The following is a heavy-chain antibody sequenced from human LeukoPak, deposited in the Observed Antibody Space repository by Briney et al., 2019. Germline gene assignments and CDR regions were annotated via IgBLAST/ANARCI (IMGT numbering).Heavy chain of an antibody. Sequence: KPGGSLRLSCAASGFTFSSYSMNWVRQAPGKGLEWVSSISSSSSYIYYADSVKGRFTISRDNAKNSLYLQMNSLRAGDTAVYYCARGIKVDGRYSSSWYYYYGMDVWGQGTTVTVSS. V-gene: IGHV3-21*01. D-gene: IGHD6-13*01. CDR1: GFTFSSYS. CDR2: ISSSSSYI. CDR3: ARGIKVDGRYSSSWYYYYGMDV. J-gene: IGHJ6*02.